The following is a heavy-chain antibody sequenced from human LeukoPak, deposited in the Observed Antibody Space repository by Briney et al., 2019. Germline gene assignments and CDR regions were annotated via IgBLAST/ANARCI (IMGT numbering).Heavy chain of an antibody. CDR2: INTNTGNP. CDR3: TSGSSLYGMDV. V-gene: IGHV7-4-1*02. D-gene: IGHD1-26*01. CDR1: GYTFTSYA. J-gene: IGHJ6*02. Sequence: ASVKVSCKASGYTFTSYAMNWVRLAPGQGLEWMGWINTNTGNPTYAQGFTGRFVFSLDTSVSTAYLQISSLKAEDTAVYYCTSGSSLYGMDVWGQGTTVTVSS.